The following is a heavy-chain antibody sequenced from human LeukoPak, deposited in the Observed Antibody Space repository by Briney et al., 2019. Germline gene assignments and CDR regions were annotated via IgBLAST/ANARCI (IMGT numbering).Heavy chain of an antibody. CDR1: GDSVSKSDSS. J-gene: IGHJ1*01. CDR3: ARRRYYDGSGYLD. CDR2: IYYSGRT. V-gene: IGHV4-39*01. Sequence: HPSETLSLTCSVSGDSVSKSDSSWDWIRQPPGKGLEWIGSIYYSGRTYYNSSLKSRVSMSVDTTKNQFSLRLTSMTAADTAVYYCARRRYYDGSGYLDWGQGTLVIVS. D-gene: IGHD3-22*01.